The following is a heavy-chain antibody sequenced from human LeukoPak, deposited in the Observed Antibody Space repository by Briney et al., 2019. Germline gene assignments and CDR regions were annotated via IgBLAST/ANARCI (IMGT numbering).Heavy chain of an antibody. Sequence: GGSLRLSCAASGFTFSSYAMSWVRQAPGRGLEWVSSISGSGGSTYYADSVKGRFTISRDNSEDTLYLQVHSLRGEDTAVYFCAKDRDYDFWSGYYWDNWGQGTLVTVSS. CDR2: ISGSGGST. CDR3: AKDRDYDFWSGYYWDN. CDR1: GFTFSSYA. D-gene: IGHD3-3*01. V-gene: IGHV3-23*01. J-gene: IGHJ4*02.